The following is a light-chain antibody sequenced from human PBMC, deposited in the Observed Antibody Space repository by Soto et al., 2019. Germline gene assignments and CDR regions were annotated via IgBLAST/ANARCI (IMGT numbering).Light chain of an antibody. CDR3: SSYAGQLRV. Sequence: QSALTQPPSASGSPGQSVTISCTGTSSDVGGYNYVSWYQQHPGKAPKLMIYEVSKRPSGVPDRFSGSKSGNTASLTVSGLQAEDEADYYCSSYAGQLRVFGGGTKLTVL. V-gene: IGLV2-8*01. J-gene: IGLJ2*01. CDR1: SSDVGGYNY. CDR2: EVS.